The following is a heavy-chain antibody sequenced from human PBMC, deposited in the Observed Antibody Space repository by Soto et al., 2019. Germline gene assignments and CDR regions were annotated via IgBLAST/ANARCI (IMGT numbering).Heavy chain of an antibody. CDR1: GGAVTNTSYY. J-gene: IGHJ4*02. Sequence: SDTLSLTWPFSGGAVTNTSYYWVWLNPSPGKGLEWIGSVYYRGRSYSKSSVKSRVTISVDTSKNQFSLNFNSVTASDTALYYCVSQRTTVLTQAYFDYWGPGALVTSPQ. D-gene: IGHD4-17*01. CDR3: VSQRTTVLTQAYFDY. V-gene: IGHV4-39*01. CDR2: VYYRGRS.